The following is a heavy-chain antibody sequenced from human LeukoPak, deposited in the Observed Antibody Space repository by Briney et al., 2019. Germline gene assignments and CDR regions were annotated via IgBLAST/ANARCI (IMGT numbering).Heavy chain of an antibody. CDR3: ATNILVRDIINWFDP. CDR1: GFTLSSYS. V-gene: IGHV3-21*04. D-gene: IGHD3-10*01. Sequence: GGSLRLSCEASGFTLSSYSMTWVRQAPGKGLEWVSSISSSSISSGTSNRHYADSVMGRFTISRDNAKKSLYLQMHSLRPEDTAVYYCATNILVRDIINWFDPWGQGTLVTVSS. CDR2: ISSSSISSGTSNR. J-gene: IGHJ5*02.